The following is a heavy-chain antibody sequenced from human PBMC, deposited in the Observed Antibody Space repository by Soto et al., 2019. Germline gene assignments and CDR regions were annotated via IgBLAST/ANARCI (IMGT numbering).Heavy chain of an antibody. D-gene: IGHD3-3*01. Sequence: ASVKVSCKASGYTFTSYTIRWVRQAPGQRLEWMGWINANNGNTKYAQKFQGRVTMTTDTSTSTAYMELRSLRSDDTAVYYCARDTQYDFWSGYYMARWFDPWGQGTLVTVPS. V-gene: IGHV1-18*01. CDR3: ARDTQYDFWSGYYMARWFDP. CDR1: GYTFTSYT. J-gene: IGHJ5*02. CDR2: INANNGNT.